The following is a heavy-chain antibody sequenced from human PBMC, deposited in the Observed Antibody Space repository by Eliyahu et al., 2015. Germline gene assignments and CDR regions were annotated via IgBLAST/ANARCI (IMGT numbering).Heavy chain of an antibody. CDR1: GGSFSGYY. J-gene: IGHJ4*02. CDR3: ARRPWYNWIWAVAGSFDY. D-gene: IGHD1-20*01. Sequence: QVQLQQWGAGLLKPSETLSLTCAVYGGSFSGYYWSWIRQPPGKGLEWIGEINHSGSTNYNPSLKSRVTISVDTSKNQFSLKLSSVTAADTAVYYCARRPWYNWIWAVAGSFDYWGQGTLVTVSS. V-gene: IGHV4-34*01. CDR2: INHSGST.